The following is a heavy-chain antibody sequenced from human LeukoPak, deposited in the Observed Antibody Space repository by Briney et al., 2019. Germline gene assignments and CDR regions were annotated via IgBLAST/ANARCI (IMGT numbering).Heavy chain of an antibody. CDR1: GFTFSSYA. V-gene: IGHV3-21*01. CDR2: ISSSSSYI. D-gene: IGHD2-2*01. Sequence: GGSLRLSCAASGFTFSSYAMNWVRQAPGKGLEWVSSISSSSSYIYYADSVKGRFTISRDNAKNSLYLQMNSLRAEDTAVYYCARDGDIVVVPADLDYWGQGTLVTVSS. CDR3: ARDGDIVVVPADLDY. J-gene: IGHJ4*02.